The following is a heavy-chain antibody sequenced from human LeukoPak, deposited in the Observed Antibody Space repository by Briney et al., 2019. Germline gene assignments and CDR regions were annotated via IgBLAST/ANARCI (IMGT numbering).Heavy chain of an antibody. J-gene: IGHJ4*02. Sequence: GGSLRLSCAASGFTFSSYWMHWVRQAPGKGLVWVSRINSDGSSTSYADSVKGRFTISRDNAKNTLCLQMNSLRAEDTAVYYCARPRIAAAGYNYWGQGTLVTVSS. D-gene: IGHD6-13*01. CDR1: GFTFSSYW. CDR2: INSDGSST. CDR3: ARPRIAAAGYNY. V-gene: IGHV3-74*01.